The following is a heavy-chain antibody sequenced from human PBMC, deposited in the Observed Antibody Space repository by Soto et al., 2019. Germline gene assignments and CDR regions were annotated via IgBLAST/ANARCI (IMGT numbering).Heavy chain of an antibody. CDR3: AKKEYTSSWYGIDY. CDR2: ISSGGGTI. Sequence: QVQLVESGGGLVTPGGSLRLSCVASGFSVSGFYMSWIRQAPGKGLEWVSYISSGGGTIFYADSVKGRFTTSRDNAKNSLDLQMNSLRAEDTAVYYCAKKEYTSSWYGIDYWGQGTLVTVSS. J-gene: IGHJ4*02. V-gene: IGHV3-11*01. CDR1: GFSVSGFY. D-gene: IGHD6-13*01.